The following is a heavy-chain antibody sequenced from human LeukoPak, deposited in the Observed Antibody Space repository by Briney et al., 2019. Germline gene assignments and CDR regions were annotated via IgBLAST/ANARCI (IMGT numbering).Heavy chain of an antibody. Sequence: GGSLRLSCAASGFTFGTYWMNWVRRAPGKGLEWVANINQDGSEKYYVDSVKGRFTISRDNAKNSLYLQMNSLRAEDTAVYYCARAGSLWFGESRLDYWGQGTLVTVSS. CDR3: ARAGSLWFGESRLDY. CDR1: GFTFGTYW. V-gene: IGHV3-7*01. J-gene: IGHJ4*02. D-gene: IGHD3-10*01. CDR2: INQDGSEK.